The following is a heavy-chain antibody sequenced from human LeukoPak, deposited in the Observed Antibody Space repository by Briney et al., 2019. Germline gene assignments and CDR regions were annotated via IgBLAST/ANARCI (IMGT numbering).Heavy chain of an antibody. CDR2: DYCGGNT. J-gene: IGHJ4*02. Sequence: SETLSLTCTVSGFSVTTDSYCWGWIRQPPGKGLEWIGYDYCGGNTNYDPSLKRRVTISVDTSKNQFSLTLPSVTAADTAVYFCARDHFGSLDSWGQGILVTVSS. V-gene: IGHV4-61*01. CDR1: GFSVTTDSYC. CDR3: ARDHFGSLDS. D-gene: IGHD3-10*01.